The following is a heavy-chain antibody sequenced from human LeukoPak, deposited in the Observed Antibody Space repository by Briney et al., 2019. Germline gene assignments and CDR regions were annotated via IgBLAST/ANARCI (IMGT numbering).Heavy chain of an antibody. CDR3: ARWETMVRGVGYYYYGMDV. V-gene: IGHV1-18*01. J-gene: IGHJ6*02. Sequence: GASVKVSCKASGYTFTSYGISGVRQAPGQGREWMGWISAYNGNTNYAQKLQGRVTMPTDTSTSTAYMELRSLRSDDTAVYYCARWETMVRGVGYYYYGMDVWGQGHTVTVSS. CDR2: ISAYNGNT. CDR1: GYTFTSYG. D-gene: IGHD3-10*01.